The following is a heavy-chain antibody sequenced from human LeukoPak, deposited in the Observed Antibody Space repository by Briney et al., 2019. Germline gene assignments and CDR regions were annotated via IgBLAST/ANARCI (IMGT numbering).Heavy chain of an antibody. Sequence: GGSLRLSCAASGFTFSRYSMNWVRQAPGKGLEWVSSISSSSSYIYYTDSVKGRFTISRDNAKNSLYLQMNSLRAEDTAVYYCARDPNTYGSGSDGGYWGQGTLVTVSS. CDR3: ARDPNTYGSGSDGGY. CDR1: GFTFSRYS. CDR2: ISSSSSYI. D-gene: IGHD3-10*01. V-gene: IGHV3-21*01. J-gene: IGHJ4*02.